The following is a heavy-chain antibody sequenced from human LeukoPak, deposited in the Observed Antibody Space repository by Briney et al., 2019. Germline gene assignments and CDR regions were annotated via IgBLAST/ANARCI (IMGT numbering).Heavy chain of an antibody. Sequence: GGSLRLSCAASGFTFSSYTMNWVRQPPGKGLEWVSSISSSTSYIYYPDSVNGRFTISRDNAKNSLYLQMNSLRAEDTAVYYCARAAGSGSYHYWGQGTLVTVSS. D-gene: IGHD3-10*01. J-gene: IGHJ4*02. CDR3: ARAAGSGSYHY. CDR2: ISSSTSYI. CDR1: GFTFSSYT. V-gene: IGHV3-21*01.